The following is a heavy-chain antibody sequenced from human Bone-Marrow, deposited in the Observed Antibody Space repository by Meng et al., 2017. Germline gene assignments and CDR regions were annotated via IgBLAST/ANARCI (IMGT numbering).Heavy chain of an antibody. V-gene: IGHV1-18*01. J-gene: IGHJ4*02. CDR1: CYSFTSDG. Sequence: GSVLREPWVAAEGPVKASCYSFTSDGISWVRQAPGPRLYRNEWISAYNDNTNYAQTLQGRVTMTTDTSPSTSYMELRCLSSDATAVYYCARVTPPSIFWSGKTLDYWGQGTLVTVSS. CDR3: ARVTPPSIFWSGKTLDY. D-gene: IGHD3-3*01. CDR2: ISAYNDNT.